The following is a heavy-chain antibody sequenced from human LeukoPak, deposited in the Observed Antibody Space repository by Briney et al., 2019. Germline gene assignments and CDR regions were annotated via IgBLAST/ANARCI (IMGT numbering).Heavy chain of an antibody. V-gene: IGHV1-2*02. CDR1: GYTLTDYY. J-gene: IGHJ4*02. Sequence: ASVRDSCKASGYTLTDYYIHWVRLASGQGLEWMGWVNPKRGDTETAQKFQGRVAMTTDTSTSTAFLQLTSLISDDAAVYFCASGGIVGSSWNYGFDYWGQGTLVTVSS. CDR3: ASGGIVGSSWNYGFDY. D-gene: IGHD1-26*01. CDR2: VNPKRGDT.